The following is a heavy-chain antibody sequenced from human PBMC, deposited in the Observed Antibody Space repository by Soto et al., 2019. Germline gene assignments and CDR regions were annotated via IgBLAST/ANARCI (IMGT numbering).Heavy chain of an antibody. V-gene: IGHV3-30*18. CDR3: AKGALWFGVRAWGMDV. CDR2: ISYDGSNK. Sequence: PGGSLRLSCAASGFTFSSYGMHWVRQAPGKGLEWVAVISYDGSNKYYADSVKGRFTISRDNSKNTLYLQMNSLRAEDTAVYYCAKGALWFGVRAWGMDVWGQGTTVTVSS. D-gene: IGHD3-10*01. J-gene: IGHJ6*02. CDR1: GFTFSSYG.